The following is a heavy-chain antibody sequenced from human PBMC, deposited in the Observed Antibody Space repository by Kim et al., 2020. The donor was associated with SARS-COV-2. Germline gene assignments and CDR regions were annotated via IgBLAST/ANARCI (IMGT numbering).Heavy chain of an antibody. CDR2: T. V-gene: IGHV1-18*01. J-gene: IGHJ3*01. CDR3: ARDQWGRGVFDL. Sequence: TNYSHKFHGRVTMTTDISATTAYMDLTSLTSDDAAVYFCARDQWGRGVFDLWGQGTMVTVSS. D-gene: IGHD1-26*01.